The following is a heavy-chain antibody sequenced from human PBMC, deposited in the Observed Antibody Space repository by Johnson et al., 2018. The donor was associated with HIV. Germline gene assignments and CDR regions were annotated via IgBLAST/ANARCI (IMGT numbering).Heavy chain of an antibody. J-gene: IGHJ3*02. CDR2: ISGSGGST. Sequence: VQLVESGGGLVQPGRSLRLSCAASGFTFDDYAMHWVRQAPGKGLEWVSAISGSGGSTYYADSVKGRFTISRDNSKNTLYLQMNSLRAEDTAVSYCAKERGRGGDAFDIWGQGTMVTVSS. D-gene: IGHD3-10*01. CDR1: GFTFDDYA. CDR3: AKERGRGGDAFDI. V-gene: IGHV3-23*04.